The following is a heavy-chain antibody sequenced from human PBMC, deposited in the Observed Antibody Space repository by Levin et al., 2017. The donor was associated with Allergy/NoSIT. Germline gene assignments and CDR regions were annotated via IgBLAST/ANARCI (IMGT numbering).Heavy chain of an antibody. J-gene: IGHJ3*01. Sequence: QPGGSLRLSCAASGLTFSSYAMSWVRQAPGKGLEWVANVNGNGGSTNYADSVQGRFIISRDNFKDMLYLEMNRLRVDDTAVFYCAKRGPGLAFDVWGQGMMVTVSS. CDR1: GLTFSSYA. D-gene: IGHD7-27*01. CDR3: AKRGPGLAFDV. CDR2: VNGNGGST. V-gene: IGHV3-23*01.